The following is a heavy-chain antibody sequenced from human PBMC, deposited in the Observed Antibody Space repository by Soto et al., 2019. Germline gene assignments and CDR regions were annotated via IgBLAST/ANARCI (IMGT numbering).Heavy chain of an antibody. CDR2: IIPILGIA. D-gene: IGHD5-12*01. CDR1: AGTFSSYT. Sequence: QVQLVQSGAEVKKPGSSVKVSCKASAGTFSSYTISWVRQAPGQGLEWMGRIIPILGIANNAQKFQGRVTITADKSTITAYMELSSLRSEDTAVYYCARDPSGYDLPAYWGQGTLVTVSS. J-gene: IGHJ4*02. CDR3: ARDPSGYDLPAY. V-gene: IGHV1-69*08.